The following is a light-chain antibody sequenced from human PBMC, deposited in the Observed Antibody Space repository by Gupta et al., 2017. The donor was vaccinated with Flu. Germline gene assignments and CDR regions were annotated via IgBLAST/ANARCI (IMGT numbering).Light chain of an antibody. CDR1: KLGDKY. J-gene: IGLJ2*01. Sequence: SYDLTHAPPVSVSPGQTSPITCSGDKLGDKYVCWYQQKPGQSPVLVIYQDRKRPSGIPERFSGSNSGNTATLTISGTQAMDEADYYCQAWDNNIVVFGGGTKLTVL. V-gene: IGLV3-1*01. CDR2: QDR. CDR3: QAWDNNIVV.